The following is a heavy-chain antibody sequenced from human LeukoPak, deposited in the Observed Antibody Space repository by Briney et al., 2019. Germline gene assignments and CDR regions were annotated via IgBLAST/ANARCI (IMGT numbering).Heavy chain of an antibody. V-gene: IGHV1-2*02. CDR2: INPNSRGT. CDR1: GYTFTGYY. CDR3: AREGNYYGSGSTINWFDP. J-gene: IGHJ5*02. D-gene: IGHD3-10*01. Sequence: GASVKVSCKASGYTFTGYYMHWVPQAAGQRLGWMGWINPNSRGTNYAQKFQGRVTMTRDTSISTAYMELSRLRSDDTAVYYCAREGNYYGSGSTINWFDPWGQGTLVTVSS.